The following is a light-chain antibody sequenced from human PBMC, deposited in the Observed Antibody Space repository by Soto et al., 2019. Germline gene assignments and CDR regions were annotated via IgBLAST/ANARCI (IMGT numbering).Light chain of an antibody. Sequence: DIQMTQSPSTLSGSVGDRVTITCRASQTISSWLAWYQQKPGKAPKLLIYKASTLKSGVPSRFSGSGSGTEFTLTISSLQPDEFATYYCQHYNSYSEAVGQGPKVDIK. CDR1: QTISSW. V-gene: IGKV1-5*03. CDR2: KAS. CDR3: QHYNSYSEA. J-gene: IGKJ1*01.